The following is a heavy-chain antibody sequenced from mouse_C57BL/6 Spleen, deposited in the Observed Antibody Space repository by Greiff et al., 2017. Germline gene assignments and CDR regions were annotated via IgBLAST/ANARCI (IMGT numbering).Heavy chain of an antibody. CDR2: INPSSGYT. CDR3: ASGIGYGSSYSFDY. V-gene: IGHV1-4*01. Sequence: QVQLQQSGAELARPGASVKMSCKASGYTFTSYTMHWVKQRPGQGLEWIGYINPSSGYTKYNQKFKDKATLTADKSSSTAYMQLSSLTSEDSAVYYCASGIGYGSSYSFDYWRQGTTLTVSS. CDR1: GYTFTSYT. J-gene: IGHJ2*01. D-gene: IGHD1-1*01.